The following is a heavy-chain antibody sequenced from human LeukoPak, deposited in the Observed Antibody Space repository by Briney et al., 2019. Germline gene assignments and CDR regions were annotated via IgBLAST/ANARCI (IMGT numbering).Heavy chain of an antibody. CDR2: ISYDGSNK. CDR3: AKSNGDYYYGMDV. J-gene: IGHJ6*02. CDR1: GFTFSSYG. D-gene: IGHD2-8*01. Sequence: GRSLRLSCAASGFTFSSYGMHWVRQAPGKGLEWVAVISYDGSNKYYADSVKGRSTISRDNSKNTLYLQMNSLRAEDTAVYYCAKSNGDYYYGMDVWGQGTTVTVSS. V-gene: IGHV3-30*18.